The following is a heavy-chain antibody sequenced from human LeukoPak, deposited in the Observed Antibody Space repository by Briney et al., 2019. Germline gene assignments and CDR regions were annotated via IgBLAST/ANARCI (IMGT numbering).Heavy chain of an antibody. J-gene: IGHJ6*02. D-gene: IGHD5-18*01. CDR2: IRRKAYGGTT. V-gene: IGHV3-49*04. CDR1: AFTFGDHA. CDR3: SRGPIQLGLHNGMDV. Sequence: GGSLRLSCTASAFTFGDHAMSWVRQAPGKGLEWVGFIRRKAYGGTTEYAAAVKGRFTISREDSKSIAYLQMNSLKTEDTAVYYCSRGPIQLGLHNGMDVWGQGTTVIVSS.